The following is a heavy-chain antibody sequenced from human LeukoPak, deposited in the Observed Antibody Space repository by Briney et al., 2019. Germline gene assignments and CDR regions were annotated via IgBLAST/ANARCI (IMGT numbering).Heavy chain of an antibody. Sequence: PSETLSLTCTVSGGSISSYYWSWIRQPAGKGLEWIGRIYTGGSTNYNPSLKSRVTMSVDTSKNQFSLKLSSVTAADTAVYYCARDVYYYGSGSYVFDYWGQGALVTVSS. V-gene: IGHV4-4*07. D-gene: IGHD3-10*01. J-gene: IGHJ4*02. CDR3: ARDVYYYGSGSYVFDY. CDR1: GGSISSYY. CDR2: IYTGGST.